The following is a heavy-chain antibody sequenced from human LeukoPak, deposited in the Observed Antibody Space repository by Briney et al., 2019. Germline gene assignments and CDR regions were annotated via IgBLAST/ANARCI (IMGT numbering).Heavy chain of an antibody. J-gene: IGHJ4*02. CDR3: ARVTSGLDY. CDR1: GFIFSRDS. CDR2: INGGGSPI. V-gene: IGHV3-48*01. Sequence: GGSLRLSCAASGFIFSRDSMNWVRQAPGKGLEWVAYINGGGSPIYYADSVRGRFTISRDNAKNSLYLQMNSLRAEDTAVYYCARVTSGLDYWGQGTLVTVSS.